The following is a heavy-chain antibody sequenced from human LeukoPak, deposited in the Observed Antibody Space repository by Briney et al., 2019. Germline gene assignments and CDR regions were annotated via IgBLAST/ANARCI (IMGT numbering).Heavy chain of an antibody. CDR3: ARPRDGDYVDAVVDY. Sequence: ASVKVSCKASGYTFTGYYMHWVRQAPGQGLEWMGWINPNSGGTNYAQKFQGRVTMTRDTSISTAYMELSRLRSDDTAVYYCARPRDGDYVDAVVDYWGQGTLVTVSS. CDR2: INPNSGGT. V-gene: IGHV1-2*02. D-gene: IGHD4-17*01. J-gene: IGHJ4*02. CDR1: GYTFTGYY.